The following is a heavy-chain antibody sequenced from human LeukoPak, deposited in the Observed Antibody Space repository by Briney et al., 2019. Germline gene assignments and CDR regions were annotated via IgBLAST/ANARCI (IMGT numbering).Heavy chain of an antibody. Sequence: SETLSLTCTVSGGSISSYYWSWIRQPPGKGLEWIGYIYYSGSTNYNPSLKSRVTISVDTSKNQFTLKLSSVTAADTAVYYCASGIRSWFGELFFDYWGQGTLVTVSS. CDR3: ASGIRSWFGELFFDY. J-gene: IGHJ4*02. D-gene: IGHD3-10*01. V-gene: IGHV4-59*01. CDR2: IYYSGST. CDR1: GGSISSYY.